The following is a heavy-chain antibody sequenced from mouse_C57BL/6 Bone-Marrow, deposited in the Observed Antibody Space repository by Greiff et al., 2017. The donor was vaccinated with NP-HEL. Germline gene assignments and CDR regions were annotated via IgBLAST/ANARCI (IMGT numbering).Heavy chain of an antibody. D-gene: IGHD1-1*01. V-gene: IGHV1-42*01. CDR1: GYSFTGYY. Sequence: EVQLQQSGPELVKPGASVKISCKASGYSFTGYYMHWVKQSPEKSLEWIGEITPSTGGPSYNQKFNAKATLTVDKSSSTAYMQLKSLTSEDSAVYYCARSGYYGSSVRPAWFAYWGQGTLVTVSA. CDR3: ARSGYYGSSVRPAWFAY. CDR2: ITPSTGGP. J-gene: IGHJ3*01.